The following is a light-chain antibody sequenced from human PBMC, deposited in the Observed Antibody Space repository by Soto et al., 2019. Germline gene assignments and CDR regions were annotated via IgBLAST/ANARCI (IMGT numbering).Light chain of an antibody. CDR3: QQYGSSPLT. Sequence: EIVLTQSPGTLSLSPGERATLSCRASQSVSSSYLAWYQQKPGQAPRLLIYGASSRATGIPDRFSGSGSGPDFTLTISRLAPEDFSVYYCQQYGSSPLTFGGGTEVEI. V-gene: IGKV3-20*01. J-gene: IGKJ4*01. CDR1: QSVSSSY. CDR2: GAS.